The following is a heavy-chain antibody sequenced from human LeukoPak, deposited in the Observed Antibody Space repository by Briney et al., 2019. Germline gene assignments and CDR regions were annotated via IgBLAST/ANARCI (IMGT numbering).Heavy chain of an antibody. CDR2: INHSGST. Sequence: SETLSLTCAVYGGSFSGYYWSWIRQPPGKGLEWIGEINHSGSTNYNPSFKSRATISVDTSKNQFSLKLSSVTAADAAVYYCARGRNHDSSGYYRAYYFDYWGQGTLVTVSS. J-gene: IGHJ4*02. V-gene: IGHV4-34*01. D-gene: IGHD3-22*01. CDR1: GGSFSGYY. CDR3: ARGRNHDSSGYYRAYYFDY.